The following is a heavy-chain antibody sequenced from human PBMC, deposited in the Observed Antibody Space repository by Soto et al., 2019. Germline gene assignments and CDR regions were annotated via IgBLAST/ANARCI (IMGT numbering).Heavy chain of an antibody. CDR3: ARVRRGYSGYYRIDV. D-gene: IGHD5-12*01. CDR1: GFTFSSYA. J-gene: IGHJ6*02. V-gene: IGHV3-48*03. CDR2: ISSSGSTK. Sequence: GGSLRLSCAASGFTFSSYAMSWVRQAPDKGLEWASYISSSGSTKYYADSVKGRFAISRDNAKNSLWLQMSSLRAEDTAVYYCARVRRGYSGYYRIDVWGQGTTVTVSS.